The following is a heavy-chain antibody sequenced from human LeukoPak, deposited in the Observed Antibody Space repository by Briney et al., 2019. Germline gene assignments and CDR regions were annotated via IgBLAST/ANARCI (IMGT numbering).Heavy chain of an antibody. CDR2: IYYRGST. Sequence: SETLSLTCTVSGGSISSYYWSWIRQPPGKGLEWIGYIYYRGSTNYNPSLKSRVTISVDTSKNQFSLKLSSVTAADTAVYYCARGIAAAEDYWGQGTLVTVSS. D-gene: IGHD6-13*01. J-gene: IGHJ4*02. CDR3: ARGIAAAEDY. CDR1: GGSISSYY. V-gene: IGHV4-59*01.